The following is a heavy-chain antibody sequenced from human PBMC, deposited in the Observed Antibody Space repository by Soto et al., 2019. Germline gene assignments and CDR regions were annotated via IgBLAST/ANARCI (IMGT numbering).Heavy chain of an antibody. CDR2: IIPIFGTV. Sequence: QVQLVQSGAEVKKPGSSVKVSCKASGGTFSNYALDWVRQAPGQGLEWMGGIIPIFGTVRHAQNFQGRVTITADESTATAYMELSSLRYEDTAMYYCATGGERVYDDHSGWRWGQGTLVTVSS. D-gene: IGHD3-22*01. CDR1: GGTFSNYA. V-gene: IGHV1-69*12. CDR3: ATGGERVYDDHSGWR. J-gene: IGHJ1*01.